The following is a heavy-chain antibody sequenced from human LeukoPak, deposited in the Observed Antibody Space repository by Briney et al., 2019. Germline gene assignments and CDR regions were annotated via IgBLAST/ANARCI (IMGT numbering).Heavy chain of an antibody. CDR3: AKVALGSGSLAPHGLDA. D-gene: IGHD3-10*01. Sequence: GGSLRLSCAASGFTFSSYSMNWVRQAPGKGLEWVSSISSSSSYIYYAASVKGRFTISRDNAKNSLYLQMNSLRAEDTAGYNWAKVALGSGSLAPHGLDAWGKGTRVTVSS. V-gene: IGHV3-21*01. CDR2: ISSSSSYI. CDR1: GFTFSSYS. J-gene: IGHJ6*04.